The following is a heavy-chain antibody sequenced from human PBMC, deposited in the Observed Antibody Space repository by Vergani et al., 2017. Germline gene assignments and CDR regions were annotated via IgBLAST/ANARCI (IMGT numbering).Heavy chain of an antibody. CDR3: VKDQDYDFWSGFTPVY. D-gene: IGHD3-3*01. CDR1: GFTFSSYA. V-gene: IGHV3-23*01. Sequence: EVQLLESGGGLVQPGGSLRLSCAASGFTFSSYAMSWVRQAPGKGLEWVSAISSNGGSTYYADSVKGRFTISRDNSKNTLYLQMSSLRAEDTAVYYCVKDQDYDFWSGFTPVYWGQGTLVTVSS. CDR2: ISSNGGST. J-gene: IGHJ4*02.